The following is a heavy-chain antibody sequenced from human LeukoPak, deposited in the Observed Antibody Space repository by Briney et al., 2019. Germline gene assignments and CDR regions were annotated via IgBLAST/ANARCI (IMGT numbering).Heavy chain of an antibody. Sequence: GASVTVSLKSSVYTFTSYGISGVRQARGQGGEGMGWSSAYNGNTNYAQKLQGRVTMTTDTSTSTAYLELRNLRSDDTAVYYCARTTFDFWSGYLGGAPDYFDYWGQATLVTVSS. CDR1: VYTFTSYG. CDR2: SSAYNGNT. J-gene: IGHJ4*02. D-gene: IGHD3-3*01. V-gene: IGHV1-18*01. CDR3: ARTTFDFWSGYLGGAPDYFDY.